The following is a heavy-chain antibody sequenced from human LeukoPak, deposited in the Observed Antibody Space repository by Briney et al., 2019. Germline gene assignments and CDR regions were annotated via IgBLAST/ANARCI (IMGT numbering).Heavy chain of an antibody. Sequence: GGSLRLSCAASGLTFSSYAMSWVRQAPGKGLEWVSVISGSGGSTYYADSVKGRFTISRDNSKNTLYPQMNSLRAEDTAVYYCAKDKTKLDYWGQGTLVTVSS. CDR2: ISGSGGST. J-gene: IGHJ4*02. CDR3: AKDKTKLDY. V-gene: IGHV3-23*01. CDR1: GLTFSSYA.